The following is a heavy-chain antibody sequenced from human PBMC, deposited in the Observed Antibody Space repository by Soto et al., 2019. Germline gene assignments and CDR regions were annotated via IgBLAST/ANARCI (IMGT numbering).Heavy chain of an antibody. Sequence: QITLKESGPTLVKPTQTLTLTCTFSGFSLSTSGVGVGWIRHPPGKALEWLALIYWDDNKRYSPSLKSRLTITTETPKNQVVITMPNMDPVDTATYDCAHSGYCSGGSCYYSNWFDPWGQGNLVTVSS. CDR3: AHSGYCSGGSCYYSNWFDP. CDR1: GFSLSTSGVG. D-gene: IGHD2-15*01. V-gene: IGHV2-5*02. J-gene: IGHJ5*02. CDR2: IYWDDNK.